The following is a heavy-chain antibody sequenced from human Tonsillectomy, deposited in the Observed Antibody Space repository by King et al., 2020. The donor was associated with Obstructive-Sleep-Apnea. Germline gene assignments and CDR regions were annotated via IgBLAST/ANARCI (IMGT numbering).Heavy chain of an antibody. Sequence: VQLQESGPGLVKPAQTLSLTCTVSGGSIDKSGYYWSWVRQHPGKGLEWIGYIYYTGSTYYNPSLKSRLTMSVDTSKNQFSLRLSSMTAADTAVYYCARGLGSGGDYWGQGTLVTVSS. D-gene: IGHD3-10*01. CDR3: ARGLGSGGDY. CDR1: GGSIDKSGYY. V-gene: IGHV4-31*03. CDR2: IYYTGST. J-gene: IGHJ4*02.